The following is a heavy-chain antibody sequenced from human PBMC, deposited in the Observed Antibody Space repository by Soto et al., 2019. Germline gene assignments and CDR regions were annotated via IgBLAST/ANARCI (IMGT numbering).Heavy chain of an antibody. V-gene: IGHV4-31*03. D-gene: IGHD1-26*01. Sequence: SETLSLTCTVSGGSISSGGYYWSWIRQHPGKGLEWIGYIYYSGSTYYNPSLKSRVTISVDTSKNQFSLKLSSVTAADTAVYYCASVPWEGAWFDPWGQGTLVTVSS. CDR3: ASVPWEGAWFDP. CDR1: GGSISSGGYY. J-gene: IGHJ5*02. CDR2: IYYSGST.